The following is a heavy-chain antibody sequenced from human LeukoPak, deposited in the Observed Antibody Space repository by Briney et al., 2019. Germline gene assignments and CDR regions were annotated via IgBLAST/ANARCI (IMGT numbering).Heavy chain of an antibody. V-gene: IGHV3-30-3*01. CDR1: GFTFSSYA. CDR2: ISYDGSNK. Sequence: QPGRSLRLSCAASGFTFSSYAMHWVRQAPGKGLEWVAVISYDGSNKYYADSVKGRFTISRDNSKNTLYLQMNSLRAEDTAVYYCARESAYSSSWYVGILDYWGQGTLVTVSS. CDR3: ARESAYSSSWYVGILDY. J-gene: IGHJ4*02. D-gene: IGHD6-13*01.